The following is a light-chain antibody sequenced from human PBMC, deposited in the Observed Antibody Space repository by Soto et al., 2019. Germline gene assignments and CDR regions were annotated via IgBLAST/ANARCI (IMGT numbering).Light chain of an antibody. V-gene: IGLV1-40*01. CDR1: SSNIGAGFD. CDR3: QSYDISLRGNV. J-gene: IGLJ1*01. CDR2: GNT. Sequence: QSVLTQPPSVSGAPGQRVILSCTGNSSNIGAGFDVHWYQQVPGSAPTLLIYGNTHRPTGVPDRFSGSKCGTSASLTITGLQDADEADYYCQSYDISLRGNVFGPGTKLTVL.